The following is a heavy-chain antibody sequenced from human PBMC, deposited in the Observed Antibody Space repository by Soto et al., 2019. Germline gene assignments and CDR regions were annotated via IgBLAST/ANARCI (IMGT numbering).Heavy chain of an antibody. CDR2: INHSGST. V-gene: IGHV4-34*01. CDR1: GGSFSGYY. CDR3: ARARGEWLVFYYYYGMDV. D-gene: IGHD6-19*01. J-gene: IGHJ6*02. Sequence: SETLSLTCAVYGGSFSGYYWSWIRQPPGKGLEWIGEINHSGSTNYNPSLKSRVTISVDTSKNQFSLKLSFVTAADTAVYYCARARGEWLVFYYYYGMDVWGQGTTVTVSS.